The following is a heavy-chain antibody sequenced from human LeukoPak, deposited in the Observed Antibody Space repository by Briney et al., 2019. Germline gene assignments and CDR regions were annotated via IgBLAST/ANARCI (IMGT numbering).Heavy chain of an antibody. CDR3: ARHHYGDPSRSGFDP. CDR2: IYHSGST. J-gene: IGHJ5*02. CDR1: GGSISSGGYS. V-gene: IGHV4-30-2*01. Sequence: PSQTLSLTCAVSGGSISSGGYSWSWIRQPPGKGLEWTGYIYHSGSTYYNPSLKSRVTISVDRSKNQFSLKLSSVTAADTAVYYCARHHYGDPSRSGFDPWGQGTLVTVSS. D-gene: IGHD4-17*01.